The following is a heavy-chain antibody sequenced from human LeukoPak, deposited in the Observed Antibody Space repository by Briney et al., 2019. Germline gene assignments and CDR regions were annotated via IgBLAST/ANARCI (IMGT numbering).Heavy chain of an antibody. CDR3: AKLRYFDWLFPY. J-gene: IGHJ4*02. D-gene: IGHD3-9*01. Sequence: GGSLRLSCAASGLTFSSYGMSWVRQAPGKGLEWVSAISGSGGSTYYADSVKGRFTISRDNSKNTLYLQMNSLRAEDTAVYYCAKLRYFDWLFPYWGQGTLVTVSS. CDR2: ISGSGGST. CDR1: GLTFSSYG. V-gene: IGHV3-23*01.